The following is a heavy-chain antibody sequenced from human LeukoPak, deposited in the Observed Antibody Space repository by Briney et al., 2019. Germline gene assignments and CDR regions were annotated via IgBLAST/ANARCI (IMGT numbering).Heavy chain of an antibody. J-gene: IGHJ4*02. CDR1: GFTFSSYS. CDR3: ARGAWRGYDFWSGQIDY. V-gene: IGHV3-48*01. D-gene: IGHD3-3*01. Sequence: GGSLRLSCAASGFTFSSYSMNWVRQAPGKGLEWVSYISSGSSTIYYADSVKGRFTISRDNAKNSLYLQMNSLRAEDTAVYYCARGAWRGYDFWSGQIDYWGQGTLVTVSS. CDR2: ISSGSSTI.